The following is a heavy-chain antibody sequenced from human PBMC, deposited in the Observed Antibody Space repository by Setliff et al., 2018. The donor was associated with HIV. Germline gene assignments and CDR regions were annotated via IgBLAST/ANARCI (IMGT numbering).Heavy chain of an antibody. CDR3: ASGQMVWGY. CDR1: GDSINSYY. CDR2: IYYTGST. Sequence: PSETLSLTCTVSGDSINSYYWSWVRQPPGKGLEWIGYIYYTGSTNYNPSLKSRVTTSVDTSKNQFSLQLNAVTTADTAVYYCASGQMVWGYWGQGTLVTVSS. D-gene: IGHD7-27*01. V-gene: IGHV4-59*01. J-gene: IGHJ4*02.